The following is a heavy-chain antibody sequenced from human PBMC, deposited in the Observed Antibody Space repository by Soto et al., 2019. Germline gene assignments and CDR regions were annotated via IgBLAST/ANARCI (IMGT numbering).Heavy chain of an antibody. CDR1: GFTFSSYW. V-gene: IGHV3-74*01. Sequence: GGSLSLPCAASGFTFSSYWMHWVRQAPGKGLVWVSRINSDGSSTSYADSVKGRFTISRDNAKNTLYLQMNSLRAEDTAVYYCAAYKYTGREWWGQGNLVTVT. CDR2: INSDGSST. D-gene: IGHD1-1*01. J-gene: IGHJ4*02. CDR3: AAYKYTGREW.